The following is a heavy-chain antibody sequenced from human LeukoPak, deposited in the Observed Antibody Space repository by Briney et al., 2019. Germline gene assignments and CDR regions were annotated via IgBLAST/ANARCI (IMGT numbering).Heavy chain of an antibody. CDR3: ARGTSIVVVPAAIRDLDY. CDR2: INSNSGGT. Sequence: ASVKVSCKASGYTFTGYYMHWVRQAPGQGLEWMGWINSNSGGTNYAQKFQGRVTMTRDTSISTAYMELSRLRSDDTAVYYCARGTSIVVVPAAIRDLDYWGQGTLVTVSS. CDR1: GYTFTGYY. V-gene: IGHV1-2*02. J-gene: IGHJ4*02. D-gene: IGHD2-2*02.